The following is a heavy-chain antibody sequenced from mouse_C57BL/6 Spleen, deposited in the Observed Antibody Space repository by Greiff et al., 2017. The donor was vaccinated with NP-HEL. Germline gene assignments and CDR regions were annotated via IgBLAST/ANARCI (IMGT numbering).Heavy chain of an antibody. CDR2: IYPSDSET. J-gene: IGHJ4*01. CDR3: ARDQALYAMDY. V-gene: IGHV1-61*01. CDR1: GYTFTSYW. Sequence: QVQLQQPGAELVRPGSSVKLSCKASGYTFTSYWMDWVKQRPGQGLEWIGNIYPSDSETHYNQKFKDKATLTVDKSSSTAYMQLSSLTSEDSAVYYCARDQALYAMDYWGQGTSVTVSS.